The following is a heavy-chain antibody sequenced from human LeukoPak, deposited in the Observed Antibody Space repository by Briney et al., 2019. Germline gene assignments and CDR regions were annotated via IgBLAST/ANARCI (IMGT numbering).Heavy chain of an antibody. CDR1: GGSISSSSYY. V-gene: IGHV4-39*01. CDR2: INHSGST. J-gene: IGHJ6*03. Sequence: PSETLSLTCTVSGGSISSSSYYWGWIRQPPGKGLEWIGEINHSGSTNYNPSLKSRVTISVDTSKNQFSLKLSSVTAADTAVYYCARQRSGLGWWRYYMDVWGKGTTVTISS. D-gene: IGHD2-15*01. CDR3: ARQRSGLGWWRYYMDV.